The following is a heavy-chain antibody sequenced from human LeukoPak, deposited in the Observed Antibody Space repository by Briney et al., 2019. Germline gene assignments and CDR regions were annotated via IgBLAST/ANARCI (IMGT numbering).Heavy chain of an antibody. CDR2: IKQDGSEK. CDR3: AREGKAPHRWELLRGRGLDY. V-gene: IGHV3-7*01. CDR1: GFTFSSYW. J-gene: IGHJ4*02. Sequence: GGSLRLSCAASGFTFSSYWMSWVRQAPGKGLEWVANIKQDGSEKYYVDSVKGRFTISRDNAKNSLYLQMNSLRAEDTAVYYCAREGKAPHRWELLRGRGLDYWGQGTLVTVSS. D-gene: IGHD1-26*01.